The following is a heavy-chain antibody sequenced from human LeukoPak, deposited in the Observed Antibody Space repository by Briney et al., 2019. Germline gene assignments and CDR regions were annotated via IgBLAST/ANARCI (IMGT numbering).Heavy chain of an antibody. J-gene: IGHJ1*01. CDR1: GFTFSSFN. CDR2: ITSNGTHI. CDR3: ARDRYCSV. V-gene: IGHV3-21*01. Sequence: GGSLRLSCAASGFTFSSFNMNWVRQAPGKAMEWVSSITSNGTHIFYADSVRGRFTISRDNAKNSLYLQMNSLRVEDTAIYYCARDRYCSVWGQGALVTVSS. D-gene: IGHD2-15*01.